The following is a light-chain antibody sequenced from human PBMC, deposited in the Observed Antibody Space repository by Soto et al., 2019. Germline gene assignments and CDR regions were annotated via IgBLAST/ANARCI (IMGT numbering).Light chain of an antibody. V-gene: IGKV3-20*01. CDR1: QSVSSSY. CDR2: GAS. Sequence: EIVLTQSPGTLSLSPGERATLSCRASQSVSSSYFAWYQQKPGQAPRLLIYGASSRATGIPDRFSGSGSGTDFTLTISRLEPEDFAVYYWQQYGRSPRTFGQGTKVEIK. CDR3: QQYGRSPRT. J-gene: IGKJ1*01.